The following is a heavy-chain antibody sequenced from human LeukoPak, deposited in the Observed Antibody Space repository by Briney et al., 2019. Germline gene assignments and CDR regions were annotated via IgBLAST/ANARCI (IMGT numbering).Heavy chain of an antibody. CDR1: GFTFSSYA. CDR3: ARGHKQWLGAFDI. CDR2: ISYDGGNK. J-gene: IGHJ3*02. Sequence: PGGSLRLSCAASGFTFSSYAMHWVRQAPGKGLEWVAVISYDGGNKYYADSVKGRFTISRGNSKNTLYLQMNSLRAEDTAVYYCARGHKQWLGAFDIWGQGTMVTVSS. D-gene: IGHD6-19*01. V-gene: IGHV3-30-3*01.